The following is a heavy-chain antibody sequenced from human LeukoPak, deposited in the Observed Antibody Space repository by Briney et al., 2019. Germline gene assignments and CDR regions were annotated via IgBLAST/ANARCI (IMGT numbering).Heavy chain of an antibody. D-gene: IGHD6-19*01. V-gene: IGHV3-49*03. Sequence: GGSLRLSFTASGFTFGDYLMSWFRQAPGKGLEWMGFISGGTTEYAASVKGRFTISRDDSTSIAYLKMNSLTTEDTAVYYCSRGSGWLSVYWGQGTLVTASS. CDR2: ISGGTT. CDR1: GFTFGDYL. J-gene: IGHJ4*02. CDR3: SRGSGWLSVY.